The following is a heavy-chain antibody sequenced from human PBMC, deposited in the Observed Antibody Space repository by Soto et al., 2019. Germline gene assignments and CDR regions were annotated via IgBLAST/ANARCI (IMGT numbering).Heavy chain of an antibody. Sequence: QVQLQESGPGLVKPSETLSLTCTVSGGSIINYYWSWIRQPPGKGLEWIGYIYDDGSTDYNPSLKSRVTMLVYTYKNQFSLTLRFVTAADTAVYYCARHRSGTFSAGYFDSWGQGTLVTVSS. CDR1: GGSIINYY. D-gene: IGHD1-26*01. CDR3: ARHRSGTFSAGYFDS. V-gene: IGHV4-59*08. J-gene: IGHJ4*02. CDR2: IYDDGST.